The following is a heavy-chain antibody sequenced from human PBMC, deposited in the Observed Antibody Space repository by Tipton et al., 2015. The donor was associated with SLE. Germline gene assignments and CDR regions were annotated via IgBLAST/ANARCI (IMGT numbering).Heavy chain of an antibody. D-gene: IGHD3-10*01. CDR3: ERVWGRVIISDLRTDSYLDV. CDR1: GGSIRGYF. J-gene: IGHJ6*03. Sequence: TLSLTCNVSGGSIRGYFWSWIRQPPGKGLEWIAYISYTGTADYNPSLKGRPTISEDTSKNQFSLKLSSVTAADTAVYYCERVWGRVIISDLRTDSYLDVCGKATTVTVSS. V-gene: IGHV4-59*12. CDR2: ISYTGTA.